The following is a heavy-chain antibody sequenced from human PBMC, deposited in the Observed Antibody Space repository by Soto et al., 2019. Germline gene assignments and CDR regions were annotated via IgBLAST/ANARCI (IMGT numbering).Heavy chain of an antibody. Sequence: HPGGSLRLSCAASAISFNTYGVTWVRQAPGKGLEWVSTVTVTGGSTYYADSVKGRFTISRDRSNYTVSLLLNSLRVEDTAIYYGAGQTSPEGWFDPWGQGALVTVFS. CDR3: AGQTSPEGWFDP. D-gene: IGHD1-1*01. CDR1: AISFNTYG. V-gene: IGHV3-23*01. CDR2: VTVTGGST. J-gene: IGHJ5*02.